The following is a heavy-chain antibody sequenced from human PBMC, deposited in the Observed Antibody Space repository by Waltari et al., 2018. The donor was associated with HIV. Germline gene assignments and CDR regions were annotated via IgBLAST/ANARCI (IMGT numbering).Heavy chain of an antibody. CDR2: ISGYNDNT. J-gene: IGHJ6*02. Sequence: QVQLVQSGAEVKKPGASMKVSCKASGYTFSTYGISWVRQAPGQGLEWMGWISGYNDNTNYAQQFQGRVTMTTDTSTSTAYVGLTSLKSDDTAVYYCARVRAVSGGLWLTFYYGMDVWGQGTTITVSS. V-gene: IGHV1-18*01. CDR1: GYTFSTYG. D-gene: IGHD3-16*01. CDR3: ARVRAVSGGLWLTFYYGMDV.